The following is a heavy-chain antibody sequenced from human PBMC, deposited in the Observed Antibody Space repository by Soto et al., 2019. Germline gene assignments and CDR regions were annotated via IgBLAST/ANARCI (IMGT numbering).Heavy chain of an antibody. V-gene: IGHV3-23*01. CDR3: AKARSSASGGSSFFDF. Sequence: GGSLRLSCAVSGFTFSSYAMSWVRQAPGKGREWVSDISNSGGATYYADSVRGRLTISRDNSKNTLYLQMNTLRVEDTAVYYCAKARSSASGGSSFFDFWGQGTLVTVSS. CDR2: ISNSGGAT. J-gene: IGHJ4*02. CDR1: GFTFSSYA. D-gene: IGHD3-10*01.